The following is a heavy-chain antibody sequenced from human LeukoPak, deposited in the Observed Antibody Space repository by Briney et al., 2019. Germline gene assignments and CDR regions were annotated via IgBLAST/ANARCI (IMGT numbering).Heavy chain of an antibody. CDR3: ARVLYYTSWNTGAFDI. J-gene: IGHJ3*02. V-gene: IGHV3-74*01. D-gene: IGHD1/OR15-1a*01. CDR1: GFTFSSYW. Sequence: PGGSLRLSCAASGFTFSSYWMHWVRQAPGKGLVWVSRITSDGSSTSRADSVKGRFTISRDNAKNTLYLQMNSLRAEDTAVYYCARVLYYTSWNTGAFDIWGQGTMVTVSS. CDR2: ITSDGSST.